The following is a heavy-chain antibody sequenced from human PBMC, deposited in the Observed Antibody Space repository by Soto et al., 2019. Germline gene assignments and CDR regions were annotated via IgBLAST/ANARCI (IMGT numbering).Heavy chain of an antibody. V-gene: IGHV1-69*13. CDR3: ARDLDGGNWNSDYYCGMDV. D-gene: IGHD1-7*01. CDR1: GGTFSSYA. J-gene: IGHJ6*02. Sequence: SVKVSCKASGGTFSSYAISWVRQAPGQGLEWMGGIIPIFGTANYAQKFQGRVTITADESTSTAYMELSSLRSEDTAVYYCARDLDGGNWNSDYYCGMDVWGQGTTVTVSS. CDR2: IIPIFGTA.